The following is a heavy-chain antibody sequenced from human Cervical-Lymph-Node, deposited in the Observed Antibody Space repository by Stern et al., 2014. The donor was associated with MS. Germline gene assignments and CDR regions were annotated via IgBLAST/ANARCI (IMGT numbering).Heavy chain of an antibody. V-gene: IGHV4-30-2*01. CDR1: GGSISSGGSS. D-gene: IGHD2-21*01. CDR3: ARGGVIYTQDRNGFDV. Sequence: QLQLQESGSGQAKPSQTLSLTCAVSGGSISSGGSSWNWIRQPPGKGLEWIGFIYHSGSTYYNPSLKGRVFIFVDTSKNHLPLHLGSVTAADTAVYYCARGGVIYTQDRNGFDVWGQGTMVTVSS. J-gene: IGHJ3*01. CDR2: IYHSGST.